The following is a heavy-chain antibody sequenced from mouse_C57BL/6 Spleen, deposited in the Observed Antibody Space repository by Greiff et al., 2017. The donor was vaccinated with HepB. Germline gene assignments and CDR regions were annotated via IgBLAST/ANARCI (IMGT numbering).Heavy chain of an antibody. D-gene: IGHD2-4*01. V-gene: IGHV1-50*01. Sequence: VQLQQPGAELVKPGASVKLSCKASGYTFTSYWMQWVKQRPGQGLEWIGEIDPSDSYTNYNQKFKGKATLTVDTSSSTAYMQLSSLTSEDSAVYYCARGDYGEGFAYWGQGTLVTVSA. CDR3: ARGDYGEGFAY. CDR2: IDPSDSYT. J-gene: IGHJ3*01. CDR1: GYTFTSYW.